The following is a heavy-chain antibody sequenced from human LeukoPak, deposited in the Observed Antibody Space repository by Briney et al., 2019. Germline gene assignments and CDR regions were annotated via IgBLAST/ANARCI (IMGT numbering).Heavy chain of an antibody. CDR2: IYSGGST. D-gene: IGHD2-2*01. J-gene: IGHJ1*01. V-gene: IGHV3-53*01. Sequence: GGSLRLSCAASGFTVSSNYMSWVRQAPGKGLEWVSVIYSGGSTYYADSVKGRFTISRDNSKNTLYLQMNSLRAEDTAVYYCAKGSCSGTSCYVMYFQHWGQGTLVTVSS. CDR3: AKGSCSGTSCYVMYFQH. CDR1: GFTVSSNY.